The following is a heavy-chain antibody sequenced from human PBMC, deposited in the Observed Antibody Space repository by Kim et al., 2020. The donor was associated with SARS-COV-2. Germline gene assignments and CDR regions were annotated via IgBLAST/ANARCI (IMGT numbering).Heavy chain of an antibody. V-gene: IGHV4-34*01. Sequence: SETLSLTCAVYGGSFSGYYWSWIRQPPGKGLEWIGEINHSGSTNYNPSLKSRVTISVDTSKNQFSLKLSSVTAADTAVYYCASPPYSGWYGLGAFDIWG. CDR1: GGSFSGYY. CDR3: ASPPYSGWYGLGAFDI. CDR2: INHSGST. J-gene: IGHJ3*02. D-gene: IGHD6-19*01.